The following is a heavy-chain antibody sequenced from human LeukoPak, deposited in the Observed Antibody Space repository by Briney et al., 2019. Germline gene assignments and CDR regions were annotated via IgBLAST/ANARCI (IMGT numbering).Heavy chain of an antibody. CDR1: GFTFSDYY. CDR3: ARDRGAVTDVFDY. V-gene: IGHV3-11*04. D-gene: IGHD6-19*01. J-gene: IGHJ4*02. Sequence: GGSLRLSCVVSGFTFSDYYMSWIRQAPGKGLEWVSYIRSSSTTIHYADSVKGRFTISRDNAKNSLYLQMNSLRAEDTAVYYCARDRGAVTDVFDYWGQGTLVTVSS. CDR2: IRSSSTTI.